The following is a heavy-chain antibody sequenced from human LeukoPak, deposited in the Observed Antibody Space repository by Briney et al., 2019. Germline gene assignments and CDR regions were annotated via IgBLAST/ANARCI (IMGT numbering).Heavy chain of an antibody. J-gene: IGHJ4*02. V-gene: IGHV4-31*03. CDR2: IYYSGST. CDR3: ARRAMAGTGFDY. CDR1: GGSISSGGYY. Sequence: SETLSLTCTVSGGSISSGGYYWSWIRQHPGKGLEWIGYIYYSGSTYFNPSLKSRLTISVDTSKNQFSLKLSSVTAADTAVYYCARRAMAGTGFDYWGQGTLVTVSS. D-gene: IGHD6-19*01.